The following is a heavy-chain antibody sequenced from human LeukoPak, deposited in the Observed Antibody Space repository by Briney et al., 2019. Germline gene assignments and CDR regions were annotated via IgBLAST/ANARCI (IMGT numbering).Heavy chain of an antibody. D-gene: IGHD2-21*02. V-gene: IGHV1-46*01. CDR3: AQHIVVVTAIPEIPNDAFDI. Sequence: GESLKISCKGSGYTFTSYYMHWVRQAPGQGLEWMGIINPSGGSTSYAQKFQGRVTMTRDTSTSTVYMELSSLRSEDTAVYYCAQHIVVVTAIPEIPNDAFDIWGQGTMVTVSS. CDR1: GYTFTSYY. CDR2: INPSGGST. J-gene: IGHJ3*02.